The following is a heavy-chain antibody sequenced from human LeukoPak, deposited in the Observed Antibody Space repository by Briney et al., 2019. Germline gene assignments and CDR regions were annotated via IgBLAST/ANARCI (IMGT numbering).Heavy chain of an antibody. CDR3: ARDPYYYDSSGYSFHP. CDR2: INPNSGGT. J-gene: IGHJ5*02. D-gene: IGHD3-22*01. Sequence: GASVKVPCKASGYTFTSYGISWVRQAPGQGLEWMGRINPNSGGTNYAQKFQGRVTMTRDTSISTAYMELSRLRSDDTAMYYCARDPYYYDSSGYSFHPWGQGTLVTVSS. CDR1: GYTFTSYG. V-gene: IGHV1-2*06.